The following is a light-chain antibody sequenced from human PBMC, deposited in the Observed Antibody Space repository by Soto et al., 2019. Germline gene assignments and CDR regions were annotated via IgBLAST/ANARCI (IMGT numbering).Light chain of an antibody. CDR2: LGS. J-gene: IGKJ4*01. CDR1: QSLLHSNGVNY. V-gene: IGKV2-28*01. Sequence: DIVMTQSPLSLPVTPGEPASISCRSSQSLLHSNGVNYLDWYLQKPGQSPQLLIYLGSNRASGVPDRFSGSGSGTVFTLKISRVEAEDVGVYYCMQALQAPLTFGGGTKVDIK. CDR3: MQALQAPLT.